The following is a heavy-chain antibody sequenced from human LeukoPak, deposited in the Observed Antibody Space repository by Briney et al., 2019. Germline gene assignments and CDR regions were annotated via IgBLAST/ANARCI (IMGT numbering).Heavy chain of an antibody. V-gene: IGHV1-46*01. J-gene: IGHJ4*02. CDR3: ARVPRYGNYFDY. D-gene: IGHD4-17*01. CDR2: INPSGGST. Sequence: GASVKVSCKASGYTFTSYYMHWVRQAPGQGLEWMGIINPSGGSTSYAQKFQGRVTMTRDTSISTAYMELSRLRSDDTAVYYCARVPRYGNYFDYWGQGTLVTVSS. CDR1: GYTFTSYY.